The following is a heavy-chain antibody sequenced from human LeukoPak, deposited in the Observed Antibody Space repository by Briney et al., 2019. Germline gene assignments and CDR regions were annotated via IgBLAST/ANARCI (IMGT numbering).Heavy chain of an antibody. V-gene: IGHV3-30-3*02. J-gene: IGHJ4*02. D-gene: IGHD5-18*01. CDR2: ISYDGSNK. CDR1: GFTFSSYA. Sequence: GGSLRLSCAASGFTFSSYAVHWVRQAPGKGLEWVAVISYDGSNKYYADSVKGRFTISRDNSKNTLYLQMNSLRAEDTAVYYCAKKSLNTAMDYFDYWGQGTLVTVSS. CDR3: AKKSLNTAMDYFDY.